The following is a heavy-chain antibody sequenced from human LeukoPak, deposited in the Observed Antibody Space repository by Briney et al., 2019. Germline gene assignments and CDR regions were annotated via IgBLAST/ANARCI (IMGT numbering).Heavy chain of an antibody. J-gene: IGHJ5*02. Sequence: SVKVSCKASGGTFSSYAISWVRQAPGQGLEWMGGIIPIFGTANYAQKFQGRVTITADKSTSTAYMELSSLRSEDTAVYYCTRDAGGGDCYSCPNWFDPWGQGTLVTVSS. CDR1: GGTFSSYA. CDR2: IIPIFGTA. CDR3: TRDAGGGDCYSCPNWFDP. V-gene: IGHV1-69*06. D-gene: IGHD2-21*02.